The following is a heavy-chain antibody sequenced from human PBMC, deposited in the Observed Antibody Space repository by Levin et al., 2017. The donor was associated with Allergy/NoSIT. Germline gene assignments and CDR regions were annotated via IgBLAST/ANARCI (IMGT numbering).Heavy chain of an antibody. CDR3: ARAWTTVTHWYFDL. Sequence: PSETLSLTCAVYGGSFSGYYWSWIRQPPGKGLEWIGEINHSGSTNYNPSLKSRVTISVDTSKNQFSLKLSSVTAADTAVYYCARAWTTVTHWYFDLWGRGTLVTVSS. CDR1: GGSFSGYY. CDR2: INHSGST. D-gene: IGHD4-17*01. V-gene: IGHV4-34*01. J-gene: IGHJ2*01.